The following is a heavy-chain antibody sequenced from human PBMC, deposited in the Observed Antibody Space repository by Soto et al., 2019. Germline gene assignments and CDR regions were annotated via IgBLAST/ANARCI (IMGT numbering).Heavy chain of an antibody. CDR3: ARASRVTTSGTTAYYFDY. J-gene: IGHJ4*01. D-gene: IGHD4-17*01. V-gene: IGHV4-59*01. Sequence: SETLSLTCTVSSDSISSYYWSWIRQPPGKRLEWIGYISYSGSTDYNPSLKSRVTISGDTSKNQFSLKVSSVTAADTAVYYCARASRVTTSGTTAYYFDYWGRGTLVTVSS. CDR2: ISYSGST. CDR1: SDSISSYY.